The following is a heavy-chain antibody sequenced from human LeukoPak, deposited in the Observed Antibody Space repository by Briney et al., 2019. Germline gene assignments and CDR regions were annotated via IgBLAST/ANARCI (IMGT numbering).Heavy chain of an antibody. CDR1: GFTFSSYH. D-gene: IGHD5-24*01. J-gene: IGHJ4*02. CDR2: ISYDGSTK. Sequence: GGSLRLSCAGSGFTFSSYHMNWVRQAPGKGLEWVALISYDGSTKYYADSVRGRFTISRDNSKNTLYLQMNSLRAEDTAVYYCSRDSARRDGYNFDYWGQGTLVTVSS. V-gene: IGHV3-30*19. CDR3: SRDSARRDGYNFDY.